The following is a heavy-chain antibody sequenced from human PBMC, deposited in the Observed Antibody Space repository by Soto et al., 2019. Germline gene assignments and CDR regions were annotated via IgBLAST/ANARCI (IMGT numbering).Heavy chain of an antibody. CDR3: ARTPITKSFDI. D-gene: IGHD3-10*01. V-gene: IGHV4-30-2*01. J-gene: IGHJ3*02. CDR2: IYYSGTT. Sequence: TLCLTCAVAGGSISSGGYAWSWIRQPPGQGMEWIAHIYYSGTTYYNPSPKSRPTISVHVSKNQFSLQLSSVTAAAPPVYYCARTPITKSFDIWGQGTLVTVSS. CDR1: GGSISSGGYA.